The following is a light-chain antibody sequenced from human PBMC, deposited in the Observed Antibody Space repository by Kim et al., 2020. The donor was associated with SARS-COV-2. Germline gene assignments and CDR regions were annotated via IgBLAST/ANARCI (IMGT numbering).Light chain of an antibody. CDR3: LLTYNNIRI. Sequence: PGGTVPLPCGSSAGAVTSGHYPYWFQQKPGQAPRTLIYDINNRNSWTPARFSGSLPGGKAALALSGAQPEDEADYYCLLTYNNIRIFGGGTQLTVL. J-gene: IGLJ2*01. CDR2: DIN. V-gene: IGLV7-46*01. CDR1: AGAVTSGHY.